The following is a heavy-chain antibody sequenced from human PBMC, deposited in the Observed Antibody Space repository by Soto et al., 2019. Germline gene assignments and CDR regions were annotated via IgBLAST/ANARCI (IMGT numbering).Heavy chain of an antibody. CDR3: ARGEMATRGPDY. Sequence: GGSLRLSCAASGFTFSSYWMHWVRQAPGKGLVWVSRINSGGSSTSYADSVKGRFTISRDNAKNTLYLQMNSLRAEDTAVYYCARGEMATRGPDYWGQGTLVTVLL. CDR2: INSGGSST. D-gene: IGHD5-12*01. CDR1: GFTFSSYW. J-gene: IGHJ4*02. V-gene: IGHV3-74*01.